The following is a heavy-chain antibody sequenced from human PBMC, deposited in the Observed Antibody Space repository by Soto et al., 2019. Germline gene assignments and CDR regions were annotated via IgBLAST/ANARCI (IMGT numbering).Heavy chain of an antibody. D-gene: IGHD3-16*01. Sequence: PGGSLRLSCAASGFTFSSYSMNWVRQAPGKGLEWVSSISSSSSYIYYADSVKGRFTISRDNAKNSLYLQMNSLRAEDTAVYYCALWGGYYYYYGMDVWGQGTTVTVSS. CDR3: ALWGGYYYYYGMDV. V-gene: IGHV3-21*01. CDR1: GFTFSSYS. CDR2: ISSSSSYI. J-gene: IGHJ6*02.